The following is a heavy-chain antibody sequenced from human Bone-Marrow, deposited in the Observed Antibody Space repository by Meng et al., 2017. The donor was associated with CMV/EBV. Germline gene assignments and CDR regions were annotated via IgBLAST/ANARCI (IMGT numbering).Heavy chain of an antibody. Sequence: LSLTCAVSGGSVRSSNWSGWVRQPPGKGLEWIGEIYHSGSTHYTPSLKSRVTISVDKSKNQFSLKLSSVTAADTAVYYCARKGQKENWGQGTLVTVSS. J-gene: IGHJ4*02. V-gene: IGHV4-4*02. CDR1: GGSVRSSNW. CDR2: IYHSGST. D-gene: IGHD5-24*01. CDR3: ARKGQKEN.